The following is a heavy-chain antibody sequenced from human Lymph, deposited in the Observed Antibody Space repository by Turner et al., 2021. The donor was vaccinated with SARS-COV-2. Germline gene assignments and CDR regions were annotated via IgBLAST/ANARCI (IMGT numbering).Heavy chain of an antibody. CDR3: ARFTASIEVTGRYFDY. CDR1: GYTFPSYG. D-gene: IGHD6-19*01. CDR2: ISVYNGNT. Sequence: QVQLVQYGAAVQKPGASVKVSCKASGYTFPSYGISWVRQAPGQGLEWMGWISVYNGNTNCAQKLQGRVTMTTDTSTSTAYMELRSLRSDDTAVYYCARFTASIEVTGRYFDYWGQGTLVTVSS. J-gene: IGHJ4*02. V-gene: IGHV1-18*01.